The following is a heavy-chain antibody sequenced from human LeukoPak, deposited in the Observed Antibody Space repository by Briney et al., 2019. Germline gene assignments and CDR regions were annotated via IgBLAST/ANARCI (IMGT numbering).Heavy chain of an antibody. Sequence: ASVKVSCKASGYTFTDYYIHWVRQAPGQGLEWMGWINPNSGGTNSAQRFQGRVTMTRDTSISTAYMELSRLRSGDTAVYYCARSDTGTSMSPYYYLGMAVWGQGTTVTVSS. D-gene: IGHD5-18*01. CDR2: INPNSGGT. CDR3: ARSDTGTSMSPYYYLGMAV. V-gene: IGHV1-2*02. J-gene: IGHJ6*02. CDR1: GYTFTDYY.